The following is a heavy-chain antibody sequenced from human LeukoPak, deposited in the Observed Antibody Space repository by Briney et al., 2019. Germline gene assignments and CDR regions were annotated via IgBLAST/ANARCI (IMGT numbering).Heavy chain of an antibody. CDR3: AKDPGYSYGSDY. CDR2: ISGSGGST. D-gene: IGHD5-18*01. CDR1: GFTFSSYA. J-gene: IGHJ4*02. V-gene: IGHV3-23*01. Sequence: GGSLRLSCAASGFTFSSYAMSWVRQAPGKGLERVSAISGSGGSTYYADSVKGRFTISRDNSKNTLYLQMNSLRAEDTAVYYCAKDPGYSYGSDYWGQGTLVTVSS.